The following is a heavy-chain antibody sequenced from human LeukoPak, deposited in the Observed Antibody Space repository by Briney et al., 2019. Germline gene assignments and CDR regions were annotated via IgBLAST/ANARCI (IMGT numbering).Heavy chain of an antibody. Sequence: NPSETLSLTCTVSGGSISSSSYYWGWIRQPPGKGLEWIGSIYYSGSTYYNPSLKSRVTISVDTSKNQFSLKLSSVTAADTAVYYCANLRGYSYGAGDYWGQGTLVTVSS. J-gene: IGHJ4*02. D-gene: IGHD5-18*01. V-gene: IGHV4-39*07. CDR1: GGSISSSSYY. CDR2: IYYSGST. CDR3: ANLRGYSYGAGDY.